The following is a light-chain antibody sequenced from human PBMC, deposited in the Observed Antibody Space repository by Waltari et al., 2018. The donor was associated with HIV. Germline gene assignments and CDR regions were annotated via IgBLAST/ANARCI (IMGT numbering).Light chain of an antibody. Sequence: QAVLTQPSSLSASPGASASLTCTLRSGINVATYRIYWFQQKPGSPPQYLLRYKSDSDKQQGSGVPSRFSGSKDASANAGILLISGLQSEDEADYYCMIWHSSAWVFGGGTKLTVL. CDR1: SGINVATYR. CDR2: YKSDSDK. CDR3: MIWHSSAWV. V-gene: IGLV5-45*03. J-gene: IGLJ3*02.